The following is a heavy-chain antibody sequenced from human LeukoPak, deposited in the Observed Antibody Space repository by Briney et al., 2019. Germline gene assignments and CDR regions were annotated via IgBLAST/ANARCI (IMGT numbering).Heavy chain of an antibody. CDR1: GFTFSSYW. D-gene: IGHD6-13*01. J-gene: IGHJ5*02. CDR2: IKQDGSEK. V-gene: IGHV3-7*01. Sequence: GGSLRLSCAASGFTFSSYWMSWVRQAPGKGLEWVANIKQDGSEKYYVDSVKGRFTISRDNSKNTLYLQMNSLRAEDTAVYYCAKDRSRQQLWGSVKKWFDPWGEGTLVTVSS. CDR3: AKDRSRQQLWGSVKKWFDP.